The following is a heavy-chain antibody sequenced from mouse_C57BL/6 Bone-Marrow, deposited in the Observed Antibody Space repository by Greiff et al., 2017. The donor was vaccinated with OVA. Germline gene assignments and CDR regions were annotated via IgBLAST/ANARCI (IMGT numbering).Heavy chain of an antibody. CDR2: IDPENGDT. V-gene: IGHV14-4*01. CDR1: GFNIKDDY. J-gene: IGHJ3*01. D-gene: IGHD2-1*01. CDR3: TSYGNYLFAY. Sequence: VQLQQSGAELVRPGASVKLSCTASGFNIKDDYMHWVKPRPEQGLEWIGWIDPENGDTEYASKFQGKATITADTSSNTAYLQLSSLTSEDTAVYYCTSYGNYLFAYWGQGTLVTVSA.